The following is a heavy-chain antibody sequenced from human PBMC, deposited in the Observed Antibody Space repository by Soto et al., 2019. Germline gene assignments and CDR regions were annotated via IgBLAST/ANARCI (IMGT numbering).Heavy chain of an antibody. CDR2: MNPKTGNI. CDR1: GYTFVHYA. V-gene: IGHV1-3*01. Sequence: ASVKVSCKASGYTFVHYALHWVRQAPGQGLEWVGWMNPKTGNIKSSHKFEDRVSITRDTATSTAYMELSGLRSEDTAVYFCTREAVVAENWFDPWGQGTLVTVSS. D-gene: IGHD3-22*01. J-gene: IGHJ5*02. CDR3: TREAVVAENWFDP.